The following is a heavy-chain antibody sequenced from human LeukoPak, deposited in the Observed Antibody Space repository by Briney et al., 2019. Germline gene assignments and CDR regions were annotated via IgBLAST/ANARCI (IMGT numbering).Heavy chain of an antibody. V-gene: IGHV3-23*01. Sequence: GGSLRLSCAASGFTFSSYGMSWVRQAPGKGLEWVSAISGSGGSTYYADSVKGRFTISRDNSKNTLYLQMNSLRAEDTAVYYCAKDLATDYYDSSGYYPGIFDYWGQGTLVTVSS. J-gene: IGHJ4*02. CDR3: AKDLATDYYDSSGYYPGIFDY. D-gene: IGHD3-22*01. CDR2: ISGSGGST. CDR1: GFTFSSYG.